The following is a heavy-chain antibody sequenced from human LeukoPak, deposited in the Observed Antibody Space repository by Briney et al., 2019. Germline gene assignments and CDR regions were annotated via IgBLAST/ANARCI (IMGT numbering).Heavy chain of an antibody. V-gene: IGHV4-59*01. CDR2: FDNSGSS. J-gene: IGHJ4*02. D-gene: IGHD6-19*01. CDR1: GGSISRYY. Sequence: SETLSLTCIVSGGSISRYYWSWIRQPPGEGLEWIGYFDNSGSSNYNPSLKNRLTISEDTSENQFALKLRSVTAADTAVYYCARGKYSSGWYLDYWGQGILVTVSS. CDR3: ARGKYSSGWYLDY.